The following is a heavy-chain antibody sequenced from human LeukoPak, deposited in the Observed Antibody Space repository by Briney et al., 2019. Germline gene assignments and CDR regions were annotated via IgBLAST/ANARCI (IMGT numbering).Heavy chain of an antibody. Sequence: SETLSLTCAVYGGSFSGYYWSWIRQPPGKGLEWIGEINHSGGTNYNPSLKSRVTISVDTSKSQFSLKLSSVTAADTAVYYCARGGWDYYDSSGAPYYFDYWGQGTLVTVSS. D-gene: IGHD3-22*01. V-gene: IGHV4-34*01. CDR2: INHSGGT. J-gene: IGHJ4*02. CDR3: ARGGWDYYDSSGAPYYFDY. CDR1: GGSFSGYY.